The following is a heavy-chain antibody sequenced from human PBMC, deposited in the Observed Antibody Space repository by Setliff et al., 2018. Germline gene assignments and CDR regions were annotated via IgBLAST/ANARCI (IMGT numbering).Heavy chain of an antibody. V-gene: IGHV1-8*01. J-gene: IGHJ3*02. CDR1: GYTFTSYD. CDR3: ATLIKYSSSWPHDAFDI. D-gene: IGHD6-13*01. CDR2: MNPNSGST. Sequence: ASVKVSCKASGYTFTSYDINWVRQATGQGLEWMGWMNPNSGSTGYAQKFQGRVTMTRNTSISTAYMELSSLRSEDTAVYYCATLIKYSSSWPHDAFDIWGQGTMVTVSS.